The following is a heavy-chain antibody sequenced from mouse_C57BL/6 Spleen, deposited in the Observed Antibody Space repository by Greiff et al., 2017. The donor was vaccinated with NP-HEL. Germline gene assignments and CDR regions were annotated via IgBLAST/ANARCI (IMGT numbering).Heavy chain of an antibody. CDR1: GYTFTDYY. D-gene: IGHD4-1*01. CDR2: IYPGSGNT. Sequence: VKLMESGAELVRPGASVKLSCKASGYTFTDYYINWVKQRPGQGLEWIARIYPGSGNTYYNEKFKGKATLTAEKSSSTAYMQLSSLTSEDSAVYFCARLNWDYAMDYWGQGTSVTVSS. J-gene: IGHJ4*01. V-gene: IGHV1-76*01. CDR3: ARLNWDYAMDY.